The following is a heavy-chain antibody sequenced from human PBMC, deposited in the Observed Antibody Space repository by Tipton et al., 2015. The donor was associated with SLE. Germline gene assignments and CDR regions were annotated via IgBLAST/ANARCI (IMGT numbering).Heavy chain of an antibody. CDR3: ARSGGTMWDGFDY. CDR1: GFTFSRYG. J-gene: IGHJ4*02. D-gene: IGHD3-10*02. V-gene: IGHV3-23*01. CDR2: ISGSGGST. Sequence: SLRLSCAVSGFTFSRYGMSWVRQAPGKGLEWVSGISGSGGSTYYTDSVKDRFTISRDNSKNTLYLQMNSLRVEDTALYYCARSGGTMWDGFDYWGQGTLVTVS.